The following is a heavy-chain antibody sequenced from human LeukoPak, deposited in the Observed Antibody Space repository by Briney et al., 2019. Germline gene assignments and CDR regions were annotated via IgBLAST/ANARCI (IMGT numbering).Heavy chain of an antibody. CDR2: ISSSSGTI. Sequence: GGSLRLSCSASGFTFSSYSMNWVRQAPGKGLEWVSYISSSSGTIIYADSVKGRFTISRDNAKNSLYLQMNSLRVEDTAVYYCASNSMIRGKGTDYWGQGTLVTVSS. J-gene: IGHJ4*02. D-gene: IGHD3-10*01. V-gene: IGHV3-48*04. CDR1: GFTFSSYS. CDR3: ASNSMIRGKGTDY.